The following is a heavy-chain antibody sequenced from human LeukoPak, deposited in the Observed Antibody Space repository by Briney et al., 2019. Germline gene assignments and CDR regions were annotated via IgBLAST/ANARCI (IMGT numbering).Heavy chain of an antibody. D-gene: IGHD6-13*01. CDR1: GGSISSYY. V-gene: IGHV4-59*01. Sequence: SETLSLTCTVSGGSISSYYWSWIQQPPGKGLEWIGYIYYSGSTNYNPSLKSRVTISVDTSKNQFSLKLSSVTAADTAVYYCARAGRRAAGDWFDPWGQGTLVTVSS. CDR2: IYYSGST. CDR3: ARAGRRAAGDWFDP. J-gene: IGHJ5*02.